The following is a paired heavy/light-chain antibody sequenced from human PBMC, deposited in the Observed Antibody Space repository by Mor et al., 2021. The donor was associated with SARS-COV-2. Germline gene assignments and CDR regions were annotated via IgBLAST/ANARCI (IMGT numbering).Heavy chain of an antibody. CDR2: IYHSGST. CDR3: ARVHKRLGYCSGGSCPTGD. Sequence: QVQLQESGPGLVKPSGTLSLTCAVSGGSISSSNWWSWVRQPPGKGLEWIGEIYHSGSTNYNPSLKSRVTISVDKSKNQFSLKLSSVTAADTAVYYCARVHKRLGYCSGGSCPTGDWGQGTLVTVSS. J-gene: IGHJ4*02. CDR1: GGSISSSNW. V-gene: IGHV4-4*02. D-gene: IGHD2-15*01.
Light chain of an antibody. V-gene: IGKV3-20*01. CDR3: QQYGSSPRA. CDR2: GAS. Sequence: EIVLTQSPGTLSLSPGERATLSCRASQSVSSSYLAWYQQKPGQAPRLLIYGASSRATGIPDRFSGSGSGTDFTLTISRLEPEDFAVYYCQQYGSSPRAFGGGTKVEIK. CDR1: QSVSSSY. J-gene: IGKJ4*01.